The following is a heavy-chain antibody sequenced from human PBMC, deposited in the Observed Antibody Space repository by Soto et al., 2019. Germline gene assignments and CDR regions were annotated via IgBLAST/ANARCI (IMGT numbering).Heavy chain of an antibody. V-gene: IGHV3-23*01. Sequence: EVPLLESGGGLVQPGGSLRLSCAASGFTFSSYAMSWVRQAPGKGLECVSAISGGGNSPYYADSVKGRFTISRDNSKNTLFLQVTSLRAEDTAVYYCAKGASTVWYYHYMDVWGKGTTVTVSS. CDR2: ISGGGNSP. D-gene: IGHD2-2*01. CDR3: AKGASTVWYYHYMDV. CDR1: GFTFSSYA. J-gene: IGHJ6*03.